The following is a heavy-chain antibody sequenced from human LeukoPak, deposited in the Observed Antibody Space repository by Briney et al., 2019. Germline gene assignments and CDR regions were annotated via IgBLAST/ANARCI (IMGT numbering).Heavy chain of an antibody. CDR2: INTCDTR. Sequence: GGSLRLSCAASGFNLGRYAMSWVRQAPGRGVEGVSCINTCDTRFYADSVKGRFTISRDSSKTNLYLHMTSLRDEDTALYYCAKGAFDVWGQGTVVIVSS. V-gene: IGHV3-23*01. CDR3: AKGAFDV. J-gene: IGHJ3*01. CDR1: GFNLGRYA.